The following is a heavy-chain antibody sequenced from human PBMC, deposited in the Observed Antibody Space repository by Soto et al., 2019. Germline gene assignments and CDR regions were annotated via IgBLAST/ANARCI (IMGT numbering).Heavy chain of an antibody. V-gene: IGHV1-69*01. D-gene: IGHD5-18*01. CDR3: ATGGHNDGYNFYHGMDG. CDR1: GGIFTNNA. Sequence: QVQVVQSGAEVKKPGSSVKVYCKVYGGIFTNNALSWVRQAPGQGLGWLGGVIPLFDTAHYAQKFRGRLRISADGATTTAYMELSGLTSADTAVYFCATGGHNDGYNFYHGMDGWGQWTTVTV. J-gene: IGHJ6*02. CDR2: VIPLFDTA.